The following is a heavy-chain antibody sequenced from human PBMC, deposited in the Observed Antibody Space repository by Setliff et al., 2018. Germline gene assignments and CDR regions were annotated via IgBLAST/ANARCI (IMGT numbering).Heavy chain of an antibody. CDR1: GDSISSGSYP. V-gene: IGHV4-61*02. J-gene: IGHJ3*02. CDR3: ARSYYYDSSGSRDAFDI. CDR2: IYSRGST. D-gene: IGHD3-22*01. Sequence: SETLSLTCTVSGDSISSGSYPWNWIRQPAGKGLEWIGRIYSRGSTNYNPSLKSRATISLDTSKNQVSLKLSPVTAADTAVYYCARSYYYDSSGSRDAFDIWGQGTMVTVSS.